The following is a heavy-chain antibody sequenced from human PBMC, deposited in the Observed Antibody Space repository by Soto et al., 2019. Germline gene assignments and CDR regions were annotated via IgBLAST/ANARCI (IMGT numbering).Heavy chain of an antibody. CDR3: GRGSGRNWFDP. CDR2: INAGNGNT. Sequence: QVQLVQSGAEVKKPGASVKVSCKASGYTFTNYAMHWVRQAPGQRLEWMGWINAGNGNTKYSQKFQGRVTITRDTSASRAYMELSSLRSEDTAVYYCGRGSGRNWFDPWCQGTLVTVSS. V-gene: IGHV1-3*01. J-gene: IGHJ5*02. CDR1: GYTFTNYA. D-gene: IGHD3-10*01.